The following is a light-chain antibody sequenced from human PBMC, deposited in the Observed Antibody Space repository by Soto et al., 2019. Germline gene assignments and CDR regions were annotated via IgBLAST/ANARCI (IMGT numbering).Light chain of an antibody. Sequence: EIGLTQSPGTLSLSPGERATLSCRASQSVSGSYLAWYQQKPGQAPRLLIYDASNRATGIPARFSGSGSGTDFTLTISSLEPEDFAVYYCQQRSNWPPWTFGQGTKVDIK. CDR3: QQRSNWPPWT. CDR2: DAS. V-gene: IGKV3-11*01. CDR1: QSVSGSY. J-gene: IGKJ1*01.